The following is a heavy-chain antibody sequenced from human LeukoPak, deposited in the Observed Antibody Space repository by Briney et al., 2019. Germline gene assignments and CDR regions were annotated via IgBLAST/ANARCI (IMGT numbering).Heavy chain of an antibody. J-gene: IGHJ6*02. V-gene: IGHV4-34*01. CDR2: INHSGST. D-gene: IGHD3-16*02. Sequence: SETLSLTCVVYGGSFSGHYWSWIRQPPGKGLEWIGEINHSGSTNYIPSPKSRVTISVDTSKSQFSLKLSSVTAADTAVYYCARHDYRGINDGMDVWGQGTTVIVSS. CDR1: GGSFSGHY. CDR3: ARHDYRGINDGMDV.